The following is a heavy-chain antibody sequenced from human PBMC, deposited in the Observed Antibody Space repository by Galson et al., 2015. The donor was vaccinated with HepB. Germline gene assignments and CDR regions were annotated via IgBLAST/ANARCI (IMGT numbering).Heavy chain of an antibody. Sequence: SLRLSCAASGFTFSSYSMNWVRQAPGKGLEWVSSISSSSTYIYYADSVKGRFTISRDNAKNTLYLQMNSLRAEDTAVYYCARGSNFGIVGDTEWFDPWGQGTLVTVSS. CDR2: ISSSSTYI. CDR3: ARGSNFGIVGDTEWFDP. V-gene: IGHV3-21*01. D-gene: IGHD1-26*01. J-gene: IGHJ5*02. CDR1: GFTFSSYS.